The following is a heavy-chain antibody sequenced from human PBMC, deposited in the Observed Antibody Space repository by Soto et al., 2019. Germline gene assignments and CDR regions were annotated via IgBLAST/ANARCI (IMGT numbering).Heavy chain of an antibody. CDR3: ARHDAEWELLSPIDY. V-gene: IGHV3-33*01. CDR2: IWYDGSNK. Sequence: GGSLRLSCAASGFTFSSYGMHWVRQAPGKGLEWVAVIWYDGSNKYYADSVKGRFTISRDNSKNTLYLQMNSLRAEDTAVYYCARHDAEWELLSPIDYWGQGTLVTVSS. J-gene: IGHJ4*02. D-gene: IGHD1-26*01. CDR1: GFTFSSYG.